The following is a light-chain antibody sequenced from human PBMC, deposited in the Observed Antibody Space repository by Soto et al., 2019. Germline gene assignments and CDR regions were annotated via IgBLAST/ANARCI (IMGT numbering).Light chain of an antibody. CDR3: QQYGMSRWT. Sequence: EIVMTQSPATLSVSPGERATLSCRASQSVSSNLAWYQQKPGQSPRLLIYGTSNRASGIPDRFSGSGSGTDFTLTISRLEPEDFAVYYCQQYGMSRWTFGQGTKVDIK. J-gene: IGKJ1*01. CDR2: GTS. CDR1: QSVSSN. V-gene: IGKV3-20*01.